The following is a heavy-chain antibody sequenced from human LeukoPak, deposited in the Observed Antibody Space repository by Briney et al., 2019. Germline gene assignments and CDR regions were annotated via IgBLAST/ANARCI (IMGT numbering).Heavy chain of an antibody. CDR1: GFTFDDYG. J-gene: IGHJ5*01. D-gene: IGHD3-16*02. CDR2: RNGDST. V-gene: IGHV3-20*04. Sequence: GGSLRLSCAASGFTFDDYGMSWVRQAPGKRLEWVSGRNGDSTEVADSVKGRFAISRDNAKNSLYLQMHNPRAEDTAFYYCARDKYKSFVWGGHRYFDFWGQGIQVIVSS. CDR3: ARDKYKSFVWGGHRYFDF.